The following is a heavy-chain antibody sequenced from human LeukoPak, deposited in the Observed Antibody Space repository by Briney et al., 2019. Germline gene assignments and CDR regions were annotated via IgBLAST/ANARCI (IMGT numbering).Heavy chain of an antibody. CDR3: AKGAGYTTDWSYFDY. Sequence: GGSLRLSCAASGFTFSSYAMNWVRQAPGKGLEWVSVISGSGGSTSYADSVKGHFTISRDNSKNTLYLQMNSLRAEDTAVYYCAKGAGYTTDWSYFDYWGQGTLVTVSS. CDR1: GFTFSSYA. V-gene: IGHV3-23*01. J-gene: IGHJ4*02. CDR2: ISGSGGST. D-gene: IGHD6-19*01.